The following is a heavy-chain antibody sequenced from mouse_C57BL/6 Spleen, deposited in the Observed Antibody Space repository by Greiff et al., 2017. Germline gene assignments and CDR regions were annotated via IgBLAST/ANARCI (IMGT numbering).Heavy chain of an antibody. CDR2: ILPGSGST. CDR3: ARSCGTTVEDYFDY. CDR1: GYTFTGYW. V-gene: IGHV1-9*01. J-gene: IGHJ2*01. Sequence: VKLVESGAELMKPGASVKLSCKATGYTFTGYWIEWVKQRPGHGLEWIGEILPGSGSTNYDEKFKGKATFTADTSSNTAYMQLSSLTTEDSAIYYCARSCGTTVEDYFDYWGQGTTLTVSS. D-gene: IGHD1-1*01.